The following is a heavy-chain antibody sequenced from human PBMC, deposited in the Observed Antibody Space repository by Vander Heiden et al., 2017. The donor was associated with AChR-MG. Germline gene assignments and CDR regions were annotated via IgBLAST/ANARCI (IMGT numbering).Heavy chain of an antibody. CDR3: AKCSDYYYGMDV. CDR1: GFTFSSYA. D-gene: IGHD3-10*02. CDR2: ISGSGGST. J-gene: IGHJ6*02. Sequence: EVQLLASGGGLVQPGGSLRLSCAASGFTFSSYAISWVRQAPGKGLEWVSAISGSGGSTYYADSVKGRFTISRDNSKNTLYLQMNSLRAEDTAVYYCAKCSDYYYGMDVWGQGTTVTVSS. V-gene: IGHV3-23*01.